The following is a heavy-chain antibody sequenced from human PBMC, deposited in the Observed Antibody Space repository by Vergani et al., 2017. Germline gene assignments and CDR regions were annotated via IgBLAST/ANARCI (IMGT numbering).Heavy chain of an antibody. J-gene: IGHJ4*02. CDR1: GYDFSSYG. CDR3: ARDHHNELVPKDFDH. CDR2: ISAYNVNT. Sequence: QVQLVQSGPVRKSPGAPVMVSCKASGYDFSSYGINWVRQAPGQGLEWMGWISAYNVNTYYAQSLQGRLTLTTDKSTGTAYMELRRLTSDDTGFYFCARDHHNELVPKDFDHWGQGTLVTVSS. V-gene: IGHV1-18*01. D-gene: IGHD3-10*01.